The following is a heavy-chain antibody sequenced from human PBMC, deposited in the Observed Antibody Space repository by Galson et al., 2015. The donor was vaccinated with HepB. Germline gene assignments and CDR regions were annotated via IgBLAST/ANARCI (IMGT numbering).Heavy chain of an antibody. J-gene: IGHJ5*02. CDR1: GFTFSSYG. Sequence: SLRLSCAASGFTFSSYGMHWVRQAPGKGLEWVAFIRYDGSNKYYADSVKGRFTISRDNSKNTLYLQMNSLRAEDTAVYYCAKVAEGSGWKTYNWFDPWGQGTLVTVSS. D-gene: IGHD6-19*01. V-gene: IGHV3-30*02. CDR2: IRYDGSNK. CDR3: AKVAEGSGWKTYNWFDP.